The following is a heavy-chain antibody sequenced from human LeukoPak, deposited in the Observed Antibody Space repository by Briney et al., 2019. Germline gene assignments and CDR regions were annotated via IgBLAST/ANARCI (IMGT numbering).Heavy chain of an antibody. CDR3: ARVSRDSSGYYYYYYGMDV. CDR2: MNPNSGNT. CDR1: GYTFTSYD. V-gene: IGHV1-8*01. J-gene: IGHJ6*02. Sequence: ASVKVSCKASGYTFTSYDINWVRQATGQGLEWMGWMNPNSGNTGYAQKFQGRVTMTRNTSISTAYMELSSLRSEDTAVYYCARVSRDSSGYYYYYYGMDVWGQGTTVTVSS. D-gene: IGHD3-22*01.